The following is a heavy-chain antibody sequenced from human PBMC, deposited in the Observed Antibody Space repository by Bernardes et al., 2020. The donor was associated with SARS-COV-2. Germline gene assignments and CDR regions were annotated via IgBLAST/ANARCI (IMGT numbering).Heavy chain of an antibody. CDR2: IYYSGST. Sequence: SETLSLTCTASGGSISSHYWSWIRQPPGKGLEWIGYIYYSGSTNYNPSLKSRVTISVDTSKNQFSLKLSSVTAADTAVYYCASLQGTTVTVNPYYGMDVWGQGTTVTVSS. D-gene: IGHD4-17*01. CDR1: GGSISSHY. J-gene: IGHJ6*02. CDR3: ASLQGTTVTVNPYYGMDV. V-gene: IGHV4-59*11.